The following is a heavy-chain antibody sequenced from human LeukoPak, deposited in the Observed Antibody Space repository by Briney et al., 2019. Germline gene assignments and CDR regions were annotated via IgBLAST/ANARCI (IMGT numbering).Heavy chain of an antibody. CDR2: LSGSGSST. V-gene: IGHV3-23*01. Sequence: PGGSLRLSCAASGFTFSGYAINWVRQAPGKGLEWVSSLSGSGSSTYYADSVKGRFTISRDNSNNTLSLQMSSLRAEDTAIYYCAKAGIRKVTTPGNYFDYWGQGTLVTVSS. CDR3: AKAGIRKVTTPGNYFDY. J-gene: IGHJ4*02. CDR1: GFTFSGYA. D-gene: IGHD4-17*01.